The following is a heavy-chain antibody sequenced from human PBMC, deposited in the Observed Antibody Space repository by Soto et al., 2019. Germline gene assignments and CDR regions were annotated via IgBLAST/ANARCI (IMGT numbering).Heavy chain of an antibody. CDR2: VNSDGDTT. D-gene: IGHD3-16*01. V-gene: IGHV3-74*01. CDR1: GFTFRNYW. J-gene: IGHJ6*02. Sequence: GGSLRLSCAASGFTFRNYWMHWVRQAPGKGPVWVSRVNSDGDTTYYADSVKGRFTISRDNAKNTLHLQMTSLGAEDTAVYYCASNYAYAEGYYFYGIDVWGQGTTVTVSS. CDR3: ASNYAYAEGYYFYGIDV.